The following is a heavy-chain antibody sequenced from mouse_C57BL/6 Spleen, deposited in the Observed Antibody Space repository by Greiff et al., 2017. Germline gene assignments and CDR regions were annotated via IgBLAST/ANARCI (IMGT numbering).Heavy chain of an antibody. CDR1: GYTFTSYW. D-gene: IGHD1-1*01. V-gene: IGHV1-50*01. CDR2: IDPSDSYT. J-gene: IGHJ4*01. Sequence: VKLQQPGAELVKPGASVKLSCKASGYTFTSYWMQWVKQRPGQGLEWIGEIDPSDSYTNYNQKFKGKATLTVDTSSSTAYMQLSSLTSEDSAVYYCARLGYYGSSYKDAMDYWGQGTSVTVSS. CDR3: ARLGYYGSSYKDAMDY.